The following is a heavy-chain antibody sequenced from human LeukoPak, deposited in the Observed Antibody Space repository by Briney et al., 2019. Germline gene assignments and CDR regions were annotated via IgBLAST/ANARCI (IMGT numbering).Heavy chain of an antibody. V-gene: IGHV4-39*01. D-gene: IGHD3-22*01. CDR3: ARGNTYDSSGYPTGGFDY. CDR2: IYYSGST. Sequence: SETLSLTCTVSGGSISSSSYYWGWIRQPPGKGLEWIGSIYYSGSTYYNPSLKSRVTISVDTSKNQFSLKLSSVTAADTAVYYCARGNTYDSSGYPTGGFDYWGQGTLVTVSS. CDR1: GGSISSSSYY. J-gene: IGHJ4*02.